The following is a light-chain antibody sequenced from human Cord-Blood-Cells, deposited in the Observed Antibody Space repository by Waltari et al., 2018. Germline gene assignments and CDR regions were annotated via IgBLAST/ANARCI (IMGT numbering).Light chain of an antibody. CDR3: QQSYSTPPT. V-gene: IGKV1-39*01. Sequence: DIQMTQPPSSLPASVGDRVTITCRASQSISSYLNWYQQKPGKAPKLLIYAASSLQSGVPSRFSGSGSGTDFTLTISSLQPEDFATYYGQQSYSTPPTFGQGTKVEIK. J-gene: IGKJ1*01. CDR2: AAS. CDR1: QSISSY.